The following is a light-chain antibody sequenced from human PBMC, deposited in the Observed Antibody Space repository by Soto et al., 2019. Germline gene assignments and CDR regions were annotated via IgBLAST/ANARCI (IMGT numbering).Light chain of an antibody. CDR2: DAS. J-gene: IGKJ2*02. Sequence: DIQMTQSPSSLSASVGDRGTITCQASQDINNYLIWYQHKPGKAPKLLIYDASTLGTGVSSRFSGGGSGTHFTFTISSHQPEDISTYYCQQFDSVPCTFGQGTKLELK. CDR1: QDINNY. V-gene: IGKV1-33*01. CDR3: QQFDSVPCT.